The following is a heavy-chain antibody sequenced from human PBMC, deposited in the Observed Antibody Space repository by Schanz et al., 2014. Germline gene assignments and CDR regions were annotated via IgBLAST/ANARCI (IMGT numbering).Heavy chain of an antibody. V-gene: IGHV3-23*04. J-gene: IGHJ4*02. CDR2: IVGGGGRT. CDR3: ARDGDFDY. Sequence: EVQLVESGGGLVKPGGSLRLSCAASGFTFRNYGMSWVRQAPGQGLEWVSSIVGGGGRTYYADSVKGRFTISRDNSKNTLFLQMSSLRAEDTAVYYCARDGDFDYWGQGTLVTVSS. CDR1: GFTFRNYG.